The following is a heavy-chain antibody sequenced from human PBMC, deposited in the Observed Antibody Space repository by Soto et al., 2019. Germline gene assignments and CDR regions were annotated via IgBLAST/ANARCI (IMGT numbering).Heavy chain of an antibody. J-gene: IGHJ4*02. D-gene: IGHD1-26*01. V-gene: IGHV3-15*01. CDR1: GFTFSSFG. CDR3: TPDSKTGGSYNLGY. Sequence: GGSLRLSCAASGFTFSSFGMHWVRQAPGKGLEWVGRIKSKTDGGTTDYAAPVKGRFTISGDDSKNTLYLQMNSLKTEDTAVYYCTPDSKTGGSYNLGYWGQGALVTVSS. CDR2: IKSKTDGGTT.